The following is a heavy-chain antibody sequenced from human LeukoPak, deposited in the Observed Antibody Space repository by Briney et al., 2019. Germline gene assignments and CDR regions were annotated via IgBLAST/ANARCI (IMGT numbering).Heavy chain of an antibody. CDR1: GGSFSGYY. CDR2: INHSGST. CDR3: ARGGFPDAYGDYPNFDY. V-gene: IGHV4-34*01. J-gene: IGHJ4*02. Sequence: SETLSLTCAVYGGSFSGYYWSWIRQPPGKGLEWIGEINHSGSTNYNPSLKSRVTISEDTSKNQFSLKLSSVTAADTAVYYCARGGFPDAYGDYPNFDYWGQGTLVTVSS. D-gene: IGHD4-17*01.